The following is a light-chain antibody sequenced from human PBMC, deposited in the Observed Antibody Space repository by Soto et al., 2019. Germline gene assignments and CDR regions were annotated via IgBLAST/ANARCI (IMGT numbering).Light chain of an antibody. J-gene: IGLJ2*01. CDR3: QSYDSSLSASV. CDR2: VNS. V-gene: IGLV1-40*01. CDR1: SSNIGAPYD. Sequence: QSALTQPPSVSGAPGQRVTISCTGSSSNIGAPYDVHWYQQLPGTAPKLLIYVNSNRPSGVPDRFSGSKSGTSASLAITGLQAEDEADYYCQSYDSSLSASVFGGGTKLTVL.